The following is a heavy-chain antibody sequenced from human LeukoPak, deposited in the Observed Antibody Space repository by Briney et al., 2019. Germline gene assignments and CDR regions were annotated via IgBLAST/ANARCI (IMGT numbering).Heavy chain of an antibody. CDR2: IKQDGSEK. J-gene: IGHJ4*02. CDR3: ARDPPGYGDYPDY. Sequence: GGSLRLSCAASGFTFSSYWMSWVRHAPGKGLEWVASIKQDGSEKYYVDSVKGRFTISRDNAKNSLYLQMNSLRAEDTAAYYCARDPPGYGDYPDYWGQGTLVTVSS. CDR1: GFTFSSYW. V-gene: IGHV3-7*01. D-gene: IGHD4-17*01.